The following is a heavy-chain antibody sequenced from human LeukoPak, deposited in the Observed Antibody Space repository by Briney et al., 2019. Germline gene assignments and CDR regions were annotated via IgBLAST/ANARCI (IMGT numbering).Heavy chain of an antibody. CDR2: MNPNSGNT. CDR3: ARMFYDPSSGPNNWFDP. D-gene: IGHD3-22*01. CDR1: GYTFSNYD. J-gene: IGHJ5*02. V-gene: IGHV1-8*03. Sequence: ASVKVSCKASGYTFSNYDINWVRQATGQGLEWMAWMNPNSGNTGYAQKFQGRVTITRNTSISTAYMELSSLRSEDTAVYYCARMFYDPSSGPNNWFDPWGQGTLVTVSS.